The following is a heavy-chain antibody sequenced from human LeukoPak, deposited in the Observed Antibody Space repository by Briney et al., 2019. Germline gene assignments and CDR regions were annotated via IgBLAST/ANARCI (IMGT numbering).Heavy chain of an antibody. V-gene: IGHV4-39*01. CDR2: IYYSGTT. CDR3: ATSPQYGGY. Sequence: SETLSLTCTVSGGSISSSSYYWGWIRQPPGKGLEWIGSIYYSGTTYYNPSRKSRVTISVDTAKNQFSLELSSVTAADTAVYYCATSPQYGGYLGQGTLVTVSS. CDR1: GGSISSSSYY. D-gene: IGHD4-23*01. J-gene: IGHJ4*02.